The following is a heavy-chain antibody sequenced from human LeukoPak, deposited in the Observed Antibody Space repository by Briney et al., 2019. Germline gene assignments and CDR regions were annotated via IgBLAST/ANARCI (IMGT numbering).Heavy chain of an antibody. Sequence: GGSLRLSCVASGFTFSSYAMSWVRQAPGKGLEWVANIKQDGSEKYYVDSVKGRFTISRDNAKNSLYLQMNSLRAEDTAVYYCARDCYYGSGDYFDYWGQGTLVTVSS. V-gene: IGHV3-7*01. CDR2: IKQDGSEK. D-gene: IGHD3-10*01. CDR3: ARDCYYGSGDYFDY. CDR1: GFTFSSYA. J-gene: IGHJ4*02.